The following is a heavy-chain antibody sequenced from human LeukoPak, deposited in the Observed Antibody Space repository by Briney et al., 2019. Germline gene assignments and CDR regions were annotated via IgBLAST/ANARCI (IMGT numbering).Heavy chain of an antibody. CDR3: ANGAFDI. V-gene: IGHV3-48*01. Sequence: TGGSLRLSCAASGFTFSSYSMNWVRQAPGKGLEWVSYISGSSSTIYYADSVKGRFTISRDSAKNSLFLQMNSLRAEDTAVYYCANGAFDIWGQGTMVTVSS. CDR1: GFTFSSYS. J-gene: IGHJ3*02. CDR2: ISGSSSTI.